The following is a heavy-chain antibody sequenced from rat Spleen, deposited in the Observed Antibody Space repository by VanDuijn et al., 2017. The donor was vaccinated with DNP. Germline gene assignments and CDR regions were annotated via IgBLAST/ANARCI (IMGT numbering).Heavy chain of an antibody. CDR2: VNSADSS. J-gene: IGHJ2*01. V-gene: IGHV3-3*01. CDR3: ASGPNGYNYFDY. D-gene: IGHD1-2*01. CDR1: GYSIPRNFR. Sequence: EVQLQESGPGLVESSQSLSLTCSVPGYSIPRNFRWNWIRKFPGNKLKWMGYVNSADSSYSNPALKRRISITRYTPKNQFFLQVNSVTTEDTATYYCASGPNGYNYFDYWGQGVMVTVSS.